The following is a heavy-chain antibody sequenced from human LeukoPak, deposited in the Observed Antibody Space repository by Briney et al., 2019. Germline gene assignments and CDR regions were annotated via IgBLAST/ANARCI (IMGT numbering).Heavy chain of an antibody. D-gene: IGHD6-19*01. Sequence: SETLSLTCTVSGGSISSYYWSWIRQPPGKGLEWIGYIYYSGSTNYNPSLKSRVTISVDTSKNQFSLKVNSVTAADTAVYYCARHVIAEAPLGYWGQGTLVAASS. CDR3: ARHVIAEAPLGY. J-gene: IGHJ4*02. V-gene: IGHV4-59*08. CDR2: IYYSGST. CDR1: GGSISSYY.